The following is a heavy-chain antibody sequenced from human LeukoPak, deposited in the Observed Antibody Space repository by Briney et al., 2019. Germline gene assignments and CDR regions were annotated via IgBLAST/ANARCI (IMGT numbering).Heavy chain of an antibody. CDR3: AQLTGGGIGYDSSGYYFSPI. V-gene: IGHV4-59*12. D-gene: IGHD3-22*01. CDR2: IYYSGST. CDR1: GGSISSYY. Sequence: SETLSLTCTVSGGSISSYYWNWIRQPPGKGLEWIGYIYYSGSTNYNPSLKSRVTISVDTSKNQFSLKLSSVTAADTAVYYCAQLTGGGIGYDSSGYYFSPIWGQGTMVTVSS. J-gene: IGHJ3*02.